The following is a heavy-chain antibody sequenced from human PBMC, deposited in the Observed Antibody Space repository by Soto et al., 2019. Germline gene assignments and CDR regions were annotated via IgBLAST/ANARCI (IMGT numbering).Heavy chain of an antibody. CDR2: ISYDGSDM. J-gene: IGHJ4*02. Sequence: PWGSLSLSCAASGFSFSSYAIHWVRQAPGKGLEWVAVISYDGSDMYYGDSVKGRFTISRDNSNNTLYLQMNSLRPDDTALYYCAKDPRGIVGAGAWLDSWGQGTLVTVSS. V-gene: IGHV3-30*18. CDR3: AKDPRGIVGAGAWLDS. CDR1: GFSFSSYA. D-gene: IGHD1-26*01.